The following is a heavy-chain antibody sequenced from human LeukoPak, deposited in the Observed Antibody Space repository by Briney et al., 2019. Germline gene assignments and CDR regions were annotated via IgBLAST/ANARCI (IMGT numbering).Heavy chain of an antibody. V-gene: IGHV3-7*04. CDR1: GFTFGNFW. J-gene: IGHJ4*02. CDR2: IHPEGDEK. CDR3: ARGDAFSGDH. Sequence: GGSLRLSCVASGFTFGNFWMSWVRHSPGRGLEWVANIHPEGDEKYHVESVMGRFTISRDNAESSLFLLMNGLRAEDTAVYYSARGDAFSGDHWGQGTLVTVSS.